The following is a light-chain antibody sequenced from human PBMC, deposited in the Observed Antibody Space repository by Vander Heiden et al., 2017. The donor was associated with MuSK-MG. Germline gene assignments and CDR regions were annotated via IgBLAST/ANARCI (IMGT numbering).Light chain of an antibody. CDR3: QQGNGTSQKT. CDR1: QSISTR. CDR2: DTS. Sequence: DIQMTQSPSTLSASVGDRVTITCRASQSISTRLAWYQQKPGKAPKLLIYDTSNLQNGVPSTFSGGGSGTKFTLTISSVQPDDFATYYCQQGNGTSQKTFGQGTKVEIK. J-gene: IGKJ1*01. V-gene: IGKV1-5*01.